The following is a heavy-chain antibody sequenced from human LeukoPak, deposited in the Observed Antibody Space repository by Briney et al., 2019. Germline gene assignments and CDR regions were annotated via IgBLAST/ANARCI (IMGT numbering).Heavy chain of an antibody. D-gene: IGHD3-10*01. J-gene: IGHJ4*02. Sequence: ASVKVSCKASGYTFTSYAMHWVRQAPGQRLEWMGWINAGNGNTKYSQKFQGRVTITRDTSASTAYMELSSLRSEDTAVYYCARFRPITMVRGAGGYFDYWGQGTLVTVSS. V-gene: IGHV1-3*01. CDR2: INAGNGNT. CDR3: ARFRPITMVRGAGGYFDY. CDR1: GYTFTSYA.